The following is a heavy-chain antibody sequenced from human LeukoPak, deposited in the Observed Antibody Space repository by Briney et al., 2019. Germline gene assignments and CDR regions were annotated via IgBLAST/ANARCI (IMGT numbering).Heavy chain of an antibody. Sequence: SETLSLTCTVSDGSISSYYWSWIRQPAGKGLEWIGRIYSTGSTDYNPSLKSRVTISVDTSKNQFSLKLTSATAADTAIYYCARWKYVDYERTFDYWGQGTLVTVSS. CDR1: DGSISSYY. CDR2: IYSTGST. V-gene: IGHV4-4*07. J-gene: IGHJ4*02. CDR3: ARWKYVDYERTFDY. D-gene: IGHD4-17*01.